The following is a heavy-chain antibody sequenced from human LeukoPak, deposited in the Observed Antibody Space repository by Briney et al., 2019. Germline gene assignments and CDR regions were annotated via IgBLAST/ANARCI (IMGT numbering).Heavy chain of an antibody. CDR3: AKLENSGSPPAFDH. Sequence: GGSLRLSCAASGFTFRNYNTNWVRQAPGKGLEWVSYITGSSTSIYYADSVKGRFTISRDNAKNTLYLQMNSLRAEDTAVYYCAKLENSGSPPAFDHWGQGILVTVSS. J-gene: IGHJ4*02. CDR2: ITGSSTSI. CDR1: GFTFRNYN. V-gene: IGHV3-48*01. D-gene: IGHD1-26*01.